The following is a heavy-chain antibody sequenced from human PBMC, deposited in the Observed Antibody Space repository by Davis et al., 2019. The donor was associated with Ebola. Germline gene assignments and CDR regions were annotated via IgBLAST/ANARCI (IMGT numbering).Heavy chain of an antibody. V-gene: IGHV5-51*01. Sequence: GGSLRLSCKDSENSFTTYWIGWVRQMPGKGLEWMGIIYTGDSDTRYSPSFRGQVTISADRSTRTAYLQWDSLKASDTAMYYCASLRRTITGMDDGFDLWGQGTLVTVSS. CDR3: ASLRRTITGMDDGFDL. J-gene: IGHJ3*01. CDR2: IYTGDSDT. D-gene: IGHD1-20*01. CDR1: ENSFTTYW.